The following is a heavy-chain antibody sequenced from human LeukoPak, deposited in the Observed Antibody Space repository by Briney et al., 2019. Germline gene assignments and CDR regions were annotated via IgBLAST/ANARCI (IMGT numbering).Heavy chain of an antibody. CDR1: GGSISSYY. CDR2: IYDSGST. D-gene: IGHD6-25*01. Sequence: PSETLSLTCTVSGGSISSYYWSWIRQPPGQGLEWIGYIYDSGSTNYNPSLKSRVSISRDTSKNQFSLTLTSVTTADTAVYYWARAGGVKTAALDCDYWGQGTLVTVSS. V-gene: IGHV4-59*01. J-gene: IGHJ4*02. CDR3: ARAGGVKTAALDCDY.